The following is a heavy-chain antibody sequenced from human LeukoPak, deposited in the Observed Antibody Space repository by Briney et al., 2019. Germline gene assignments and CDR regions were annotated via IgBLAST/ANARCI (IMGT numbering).Heavy chain of an antibody. V-gene: IGHV3-21*01. CDR2: ISSSSSYI. D-gene: IGHD3-22*01. Sequence: PGGSLRLSCAASGFTLSSYSMNWVRQAPGKGLEWVSSISSSSSYIYYADSVKGRFTISRDNAKNSLYLQMNSLRAEDTAVYYCARVDWGRHYYDSSGYYFDYWGQGTLVTVSS. CDR1: GFTLSSYS. J-gene: IGHJ4*02. CDR3: ARVDWGRHYYDSSGYYFDY.